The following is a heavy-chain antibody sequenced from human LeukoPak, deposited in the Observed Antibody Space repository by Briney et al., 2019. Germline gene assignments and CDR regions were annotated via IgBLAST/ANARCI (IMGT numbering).Heavy chain of an antibody. V-gene: IGHV1-46*01. J-gene: IGHJ1*01. Sequence: ASVKVSCKASGYTFTSYYMHWVRQAPGQGLEWMGIINPSGGSTSYAQKSQGRITMTRDTSTSTVYMELSSLRSEDTAVYYCARDFHDSSGPPRNFQHWGQGTLVTVSS. D-gene: IGHD3-22*01. CDR1: GYTFTSYY. CDR2: INPSGGST. CDR3: ARDFHDSSGPPRNFQH.